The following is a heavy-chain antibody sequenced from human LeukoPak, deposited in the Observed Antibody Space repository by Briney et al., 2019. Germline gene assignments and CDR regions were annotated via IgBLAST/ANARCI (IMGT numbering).Heavy chain of an antibody. CDR3: ARHYDFWSGYYGYFDL. CDR1: GGSISSSSYY. V-gene: IGHV4-39*01. CDR2: IYYSGST. D-gene: IGHD3-3*01. Sequence: PSETLSLTCTVSGGSISSSSYYSGWIRQPPGKGLEWIGSIYYSGSTYYDPSLKSRVTISVDTSKNQFSLKLSSVTAADTAVYYCARHYDFWSGYYGYFDLWGRGTLVTVSS. J-gene: IGHJ2*01.